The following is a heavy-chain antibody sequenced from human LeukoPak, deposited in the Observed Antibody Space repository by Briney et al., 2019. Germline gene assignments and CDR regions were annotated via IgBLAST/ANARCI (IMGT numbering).Heavy chain of an antibody. CDR2: IYSGGST. J-gene: IGHJ4*02. D-gene: IGHD5-18*01. V-gene: IGHV3-66*01. CDR1: GFTVSSNY. Sequence: GRSLRLSCAASGFTVSSNYMSWVRQAPGKGLEWVSVIYSGGSTYYADSVKGRFTISRDNSKNTLYLQMNSLRAEDTAVYYCAGSYGQPYYFDYWGQGTLVTVSS. CDR3: AGSYGQPYYFDY.